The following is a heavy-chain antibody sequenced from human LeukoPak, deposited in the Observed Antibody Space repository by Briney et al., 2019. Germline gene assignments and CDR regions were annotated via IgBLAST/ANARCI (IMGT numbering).Heavy chain of an antibody. CDR1: GFTVSSNY. D-gene: IGHD2-15*01. CDR2: ISGSGGST. Sequence: GGSLRLSCAASGFTVSSNYMSWVRQAPGKGLEWVSAISGSGGSTYYADSVKGRFTISRDNSKNTLYLQMNSLRAEDTGVYYCAKDQDIVVVVGYLDWGQGTLVTVSS. J-gene: IGHJ4*02. V-gene: IGHV3-23*01. CDR3: AKDQDIVVVVGYLD.